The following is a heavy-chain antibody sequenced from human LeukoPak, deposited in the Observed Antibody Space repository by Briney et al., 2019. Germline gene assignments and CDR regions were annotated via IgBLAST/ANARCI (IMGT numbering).Heavy chain of an antibody. CDR1: GYTFTSYD. V-gene: IGHV1-8*02. Sequence: ASVKVSCKASGYTFTSYDINWVRQATGQGLEWMGWMNPNSGNTGYAQKLQGRVTMTTDTSTSTAYMELRSLRSDDTAVYYCARDPHGDPGDYWGQGTLVTVSS. CDR2: MNPNSGNT. CDR3: ARDPHGDPGDY. J-gene: IGHJ4*02. D-gene: IGHD4-17*01.